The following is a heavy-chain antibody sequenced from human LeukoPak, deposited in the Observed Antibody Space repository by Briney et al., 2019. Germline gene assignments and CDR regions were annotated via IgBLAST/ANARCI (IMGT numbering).Heavy chain of an antibody. D-gene: IGHD3-16*01. V-gene: IGHV1-8*01. J-gene: IGHJ4*02. Sequence: GASVKVSCKASGYTFTSYDINWVRQATGQGLEWMGWMNPNSGNTGYAQKFQGRVTITADKSTSTAYMELSSLRSEDTAVYYCARAAEPLYDYVLPGYWGQGTLVTVSS. CDR2: MNPNSGNT. CDR3: ARAAEPLYDYVLPGY. CDR1: GYTFTSYD.